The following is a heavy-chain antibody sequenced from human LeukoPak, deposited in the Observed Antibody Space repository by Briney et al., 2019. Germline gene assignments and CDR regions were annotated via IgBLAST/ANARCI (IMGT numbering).Heavy chain of an antibody. CDR1: GFTFSGYA. CDR3: ARDLDSGSYYLSPPSN. CDR2: ISYDGSNK. V-gene: IGHV3-30-3*01. Sequence: PGRSLRLSCAASGFTFSGYAMHWVRQAPGKGLEWVAVISYDGSNKYYADSVKGRFTISRDNSKNTLYLQMNSLRAEDTAVYYCARDLDSGSYYLSPPSNWGQGTLVTVSS. J-gene: IGHJ4*02. D-gene: IGHD3-10*01.